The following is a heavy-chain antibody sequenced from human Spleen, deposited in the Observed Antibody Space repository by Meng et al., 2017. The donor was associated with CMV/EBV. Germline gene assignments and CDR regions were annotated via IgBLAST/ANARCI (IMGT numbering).Heavy chain of an antibody. V-gene: IGHV3-30*02. Sequence: GGSLRLSCAASGFTFDTSGMHWVRQAPGKGLEWVAFIRHDGSNKFYGDSVQGRFTISRDNAKNSLYLQMNSLRAEDTALCYCAKSVRSSTSPDAFDSWGQGTMVTVSS. CDR3: AKSVRSSTSPDAFDS. D-gene: IGHD2-2*01. CDR2: IRHDGSNK. J-gene: IGHJ3*02. CDR1: GFTFDTSG.